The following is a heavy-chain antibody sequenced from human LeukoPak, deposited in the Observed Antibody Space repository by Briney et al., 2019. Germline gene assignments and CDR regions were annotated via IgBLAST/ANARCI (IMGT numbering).Heavy chain of an antibody. CDR3: AREGATVAGKTSLDY. D-gene: IGHD6-19*01. Sequence: SETLSLTCADYGGSFSDYYWTWIRQSPGKGLEWIGEVNHSGSTNYNPSLKSRVVMSIDTSKTQFSLKLTSVTAADTGVYYCAREGATVAGKTSLDYWGQGTLVTVSS. CDR1: GGSFSDYY. V-gene: IGHV4-34*01. J-gene: IGHJ4*02. CDR2: VNHSGST.